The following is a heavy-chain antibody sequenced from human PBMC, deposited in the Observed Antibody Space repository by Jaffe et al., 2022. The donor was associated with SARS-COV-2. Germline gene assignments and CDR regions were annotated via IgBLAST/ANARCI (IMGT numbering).Heavy chain of an antibody. CDR2: IKSKTDGGTT. D-gene: IGHD1-26*01. Sequence: EVQLVESGGGLVKPGGSLRLSCAASGFTFSNAWMSWVRQAPGKGLEWVGRIKSKTDGGTTDYAAPVKGRFTISRDDSKNTLYLQMNSLKTEDTAVYYCTTEGTYHSGSYQDAFDIWGQGTMVTVSS. CDR1: GFTFSNAW. CDR3: TTEGTYHSGSYQDAFDI. J-gene: IGHJ3*02. V-gene: IGHV3-15*01.